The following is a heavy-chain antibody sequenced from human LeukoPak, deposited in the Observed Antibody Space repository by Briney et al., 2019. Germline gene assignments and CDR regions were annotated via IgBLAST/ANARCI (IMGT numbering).Heavy chain of an antibody. J-gene: IGHJ6*02. Sequence: GESLKISCKGSGYSFTSYWIGWVRQMPGKGLEWMGIIYPGDSDTRYSPSFQGQVTISADKSISTAYLQWSSLKASDTAMYYCARLRGYCSGGSCHTGDYYYHGMDVWGQGTTVTVSS. CDR2: IYPGDSDT. CDR3: ARLRGYCSGGSCHTGDYYYHGMDV. CDR1: GYSFTSYW. D-gene: IGHD2-15*01. V-gene: IGHV5-51*01.